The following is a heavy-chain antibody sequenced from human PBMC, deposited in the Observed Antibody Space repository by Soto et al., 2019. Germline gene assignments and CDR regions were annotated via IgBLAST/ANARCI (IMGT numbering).Heavy chain of an antibody. V-gene: IGHV3-30*02. CDR3: ARDLLEDPADEYDTRTDCFDI. Sequence: PGGSLRLSCAASGFTFSSFGFHWVGGVPGRGMGWWAFIGYTGRYKYYADSVKGRFTISRDNSKNAVSLQMSSLRAEDTAVYYCARDLLEDPADEYDTRTDCFDIWGQGTMGTASS. D-gene: IGHD3-3*01. CDR1: GFTFSSFG. J-gene: IGHJ3*02. CDR2: IGYTGRYK.